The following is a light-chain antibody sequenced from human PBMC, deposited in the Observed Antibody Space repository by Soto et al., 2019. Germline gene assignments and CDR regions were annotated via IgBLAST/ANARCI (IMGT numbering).Light chain of an antibody. V-gene: IGLV2-8*01. CDR1: SSDVGGYNY. CDR3: SSYAGSNTDYV. CDR2: EVI. J-gene: IGLJ1*01. Sequence: QAVVTQPPSASGSPGQSVTISCTGTSSDVGGYNYVSWYQQHPGKAPKLMIYEVIKRPSGVPDRFSGSKSGNTASLTVSGLQAEDEADDYCSSYAGSNTDYVFGTGTKLTVL.